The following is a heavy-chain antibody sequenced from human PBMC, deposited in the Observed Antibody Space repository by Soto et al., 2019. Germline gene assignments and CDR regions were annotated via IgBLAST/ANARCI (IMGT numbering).Heavy chain of an antibody. CDR2: ITGSGGST. V-gene: IGHV3-23*01. D-gene: IGHD5-18*01. CDR3: ATDPQIQTPSQYYFHY. Sequence: GGSLRLSCAASGFTFSSYAMSWVRQAPGKGLEWVSVITGSGGSTYYADSVKGRFTISRDNSKNTVYLQMNSLRAEDTALYYCATDPQIQTPSQYYFHYWGQGTLVTVSS. J-gene: IGHJ4*02. CDR1: GFTFSSYA.